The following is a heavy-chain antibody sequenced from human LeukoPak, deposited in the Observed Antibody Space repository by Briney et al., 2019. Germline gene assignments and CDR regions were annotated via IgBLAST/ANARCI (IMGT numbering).Heavy chain of an antibody. CDR2: IYYTGST. V-gene: IGHV4-59*08. CDR1: GGSIVSYY. CDR3: ARYLAAGYFDL. D-gene: IGHD6-25*01. Sequence: SESLSLTCTVSGGSIVSYYWSWIRQPPGKGLEWIGYIYYTGSTNYNPSLKSPVNISVDTSKHQFSLKLSSVTAADTAVYYCARYLAAGYFDLWGRGTLVTVSS. J-gene: IGHJ2*01.